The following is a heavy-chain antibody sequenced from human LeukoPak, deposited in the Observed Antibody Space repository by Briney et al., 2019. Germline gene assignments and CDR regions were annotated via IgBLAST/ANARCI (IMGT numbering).Heavy chain of an antibody. CDR1: GFTFSTYA. D-gene: IGHD4-17*01. J-gene: IGHJ3*02. CDR2: IYSGGST. CDR3: ASRTTVTDADGFDI. V-gene: IGHV3-66*01. Sequence: PGGSLRLSCAASGFTFSTYAMSWVRQAPGKGLEWVSLIYSGGSTYNADSVKDRFTISRDNSKNTVYLQMNSLRAEDTAVYYCASRTTVTDADGFDIWGQGTMVTVSS.